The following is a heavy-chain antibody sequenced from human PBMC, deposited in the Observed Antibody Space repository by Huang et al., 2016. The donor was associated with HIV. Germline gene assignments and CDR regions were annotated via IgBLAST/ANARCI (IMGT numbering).Heavy chain of an antibody. CDR3: ARQWTILEWLLGLDV. D-gene: IGHD3-3*01. V-gene: IGHV4-34*02. Sequence: QMQLQQRGAGLLKPSETLSLTCGVSGGSFTGNYLTWIRQAPGKGLEWIGEVNDSGATNYNPFLNGRVTISLDKSNRELSLTLRSVTAADTAVYYCARQWTILEWLLGLDVWGQGTTVIVSS. CDR2: VNDSGAT. J-gene: IGHJ6*02. CDR1: GGSFTGNY.